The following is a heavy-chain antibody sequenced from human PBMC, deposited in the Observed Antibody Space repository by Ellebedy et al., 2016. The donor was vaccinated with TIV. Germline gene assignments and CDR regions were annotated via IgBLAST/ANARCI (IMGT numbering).Heavy chain of an antibody. V-gene: IGHV3-23*01. CDR2: ISGSGGST. CDR1: GFTFSNYA. J-gene: IGHJ5*02. CDR3: AKSGSYSP. D-gene: IGHD1-26*01. Sequence: GGSLRLXXAASGFTFSNYAMNWVRQAPGKGLEWVSGISGSGGSTYDADSVKGRFTISRDNSRNTLYLQMNSLRVEDTAVYYCAKSGSYSPWGQGTLVTVSS.